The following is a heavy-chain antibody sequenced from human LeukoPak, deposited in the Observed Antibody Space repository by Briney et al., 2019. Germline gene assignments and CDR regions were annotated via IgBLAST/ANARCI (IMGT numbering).Heavy chain of an antibody. V-gene: IGHV1-46*01. Sequence: QAPGXXLEWMGMIYPRDGSTSCAQKFQGRVTVTRDTSTSTVHMELSGLRSEDTAVYYCARDQEAFDYWGQGTLVAVSS. J-gene: IGHJ4*02. CDR2: IYPRDGST. CDR3: ARDQEAFDY.